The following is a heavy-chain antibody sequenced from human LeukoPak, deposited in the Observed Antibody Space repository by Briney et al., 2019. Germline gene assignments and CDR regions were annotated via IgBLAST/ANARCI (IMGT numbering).Heavy chain of an antibody. CDR2: IYYSGST. CDR1: GGSISSSSYY. V-gene: IGHV4-39*01. CDR3: ARWCYDSSGYYLSFDY. Sequence: SETLSLTCTVSGGSISSSSYYWGWIRQPPGKGLEWIGSIYYSGSTYYNPSLKSRVTISVDTSKNQLSLKLSSVTAADTAVYYCARWCYDSSGYYLSFDYWGQGTLVTVSS. J-gene: IGHJ4*02. D-gene: IGHD3-22*01.